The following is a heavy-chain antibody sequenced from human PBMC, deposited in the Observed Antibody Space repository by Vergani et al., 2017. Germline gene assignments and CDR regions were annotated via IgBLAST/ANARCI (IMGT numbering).Heavy chain of an antibody. V-gene: IGHV1-69*02. CDR2: IIPILGIA. CDR1: GGTFSSYT. J-gene: IGHJ4*03. CDR3: ARGAGLMTTVTTGDY. D-gene: IGHD4-17*01. Sequence: QVQLVQSGAEVKKPGSSVKVSCKASGGTFSSYTISWVRQAPGQGPEWMGRIIPILGIANYAQKFQGRVTMTRNTSISTAYMELSSLRSEETAVYYCARGAGLMTTVTTGDYWGQGTTVTVSS.